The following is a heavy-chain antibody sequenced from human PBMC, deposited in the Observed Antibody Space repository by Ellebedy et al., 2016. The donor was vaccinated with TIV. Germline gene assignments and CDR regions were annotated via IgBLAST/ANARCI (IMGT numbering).Heavy chain of an antibody. CDR2: IYSGGST. J-gene: IGHJ4*02. CDR3: AGSPSTGY. CDR1: GFSVHNNY. Sequence: PGGSLRLSCAASGFSVHNNYMSWVRQAPGKGLDWVSVIYSGGSTYYADSVKGRFTISRDKSKNTLYLQMNSLRAEDTAVYYCAGSPSTGYWGRGTLVTVSS. V-gene: IGHV3-53*01. D-gene: IGHD4-17*01.